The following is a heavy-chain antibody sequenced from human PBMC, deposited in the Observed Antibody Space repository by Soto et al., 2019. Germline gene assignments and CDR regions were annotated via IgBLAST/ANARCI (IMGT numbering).Heavy chain of an antibody. CDR3: ARDYYRGMDV. CDR2: ISYDGSNK. J-gene: IGHJ6*02. D-gene: IGHD3-10*01. Sequence: QVQLVESGGGVVQPGRSLRLSCAASGFTFSSYAMHWVRQAPGKGLEWVAGISYDGSNKYYADSVKGRFTISRDNSKNTLYLQMNSLRAEDTAVYYCARDYYRGMDVWGQGTTVTVSS. CDR1: GFTFSSYA. V-gene: IGHV3-30-3*01.